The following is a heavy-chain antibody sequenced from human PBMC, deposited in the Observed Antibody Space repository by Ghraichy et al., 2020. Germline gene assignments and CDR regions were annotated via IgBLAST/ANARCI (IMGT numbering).Heavy chain of an antibody. CDR3: AKKLGALHYYYYYGMDV. CDR2: ISGSGGST. CDR1: GFTFSSYA. Sequence: GGSLRLSCAASGFTFSSYAMSWVRQAPGKGLEWVSAISGSGGSTYYADSVKGRFTISRDNSKNTLYLQMNSLRAEDTAVYYCAKKLGALHYYYYYGMDVWGQGTTVTVSS. J-gene: IGHJ6*02. V-gene: IGHV3-23*01. D-gene: IGHD3-16*01.